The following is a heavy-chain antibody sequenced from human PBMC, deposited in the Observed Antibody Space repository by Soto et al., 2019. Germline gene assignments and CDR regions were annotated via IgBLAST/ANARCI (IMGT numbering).Heavy chain of an antibody. CDR1: GFTFRNYD. CDR3: ARTDRDFYGVDV. J-gene: IGHJ6*02. V-gene: IGHV3-13*05. Sequence: EVQLVESGGGLVQPGGSLRLSCEASGFTFRNYDMHWVRQGTGKGLEWVSGISAAGDPDYADSAEGRFTISRENAQNSFFLQMNSLRVGDTAVYYCARTDRDFYGVDVWGQGTTVIVSS. CDR2: ISAAGDP.